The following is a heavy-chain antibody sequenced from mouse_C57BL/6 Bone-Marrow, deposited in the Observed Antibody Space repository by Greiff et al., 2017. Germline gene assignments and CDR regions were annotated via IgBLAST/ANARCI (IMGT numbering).Heavy chain of an antibody. Sequence: EVKLVESGGDLVKPGGSLKLSCAASGFTFSSYGMSWVRQTPDKRLEWVATISSGGSYTYYPDSVKGRFTISRDNAKNTLYLQMSSLKSEDTAMYYCAGQGDFDVWGTGTTVTVSS. V-gene: IGHV5-6*01. CDR1: GFTFSSYG. CDR2: ISSGGSYT. J-gene: IGHJ1*03. CDR3: AGQGDFDV.